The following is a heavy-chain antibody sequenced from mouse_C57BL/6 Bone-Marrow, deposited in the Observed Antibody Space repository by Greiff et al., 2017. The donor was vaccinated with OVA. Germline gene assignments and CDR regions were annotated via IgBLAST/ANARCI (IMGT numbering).Heavy chain of an antibody. V-gene: IGHV5-17*01. CDR1: GFTFSDYG. J-gene: IGHJ3*01. CDR2: ISSGSSTI. CDR3: ARILGFAY. Sequence: EVHLVESGGGLVKPGGSLKLSCAASGFTFSDYGMHWVRQAPEKGLEWVAYISSGSSTIYYADTVKGRFTISRDNSKNTLFLQMTSLRSEDTAMYYCARILGFAYWGQGTLVTVSA.